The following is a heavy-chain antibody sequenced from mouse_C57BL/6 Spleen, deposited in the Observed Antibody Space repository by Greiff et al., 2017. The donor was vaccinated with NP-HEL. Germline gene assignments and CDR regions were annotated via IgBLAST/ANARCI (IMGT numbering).Heavy chain of an antibody. J-gene: IGHJ4*01. CDR1: GYSITSGYY. D-gene: IGHD1-1*01. CDR3: ARDETTVVAPGEMDY. Sequence: VQLQQSGPGLVKPSQSLSLTCSVTGYSITSGYYWNWIRQFPGNKLEWMGYISYDGSNNYNPSLKNRISITRDTSKNQFFLKLNSVTTEDTATYYCARDETTVVAPGEMDYWGQGTSVTVSS. V-gene: IGHV3-6*01. CDR2: ISYDGSN.